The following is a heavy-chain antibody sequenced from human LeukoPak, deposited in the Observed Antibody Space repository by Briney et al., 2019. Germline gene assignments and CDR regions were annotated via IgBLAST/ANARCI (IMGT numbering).Heavy chain of an antibody. J-gene: IGHJ4*02. Sequence: GGSLRPSCAASGFTFTGVAMGWGPQAPGKGLEWVSAISGSGGSTYYADSVKGRFTISRDNSKNTLYLQMNSLRAEDTAVYYCAKVPAANHYWGQGTLVTVSS. CDR3: AKVPAANHY. CDR2: ISGSGGST. V-gene: IGHV3-23*01. CDR1: GFTFTGVA. D-gene: IGHD2-2*01.